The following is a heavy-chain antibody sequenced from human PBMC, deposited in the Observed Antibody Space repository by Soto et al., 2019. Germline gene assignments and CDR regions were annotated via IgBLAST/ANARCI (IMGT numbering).Heavy chain of an antibody. V-gene: IGHV4-31*03. Sequence: SETLSLTCTVSGGSISSGGYYWSWIRQHPGKGLEWIGYIYYSGSTYYNPSLKSRVTISVDTSKNQFSLKLSSVTAADTAVYYCEGLYCTNGVCYTFDYWGQGTLVTVS. CDR3: EGLYCTNGVCYTFDY. D-gene: IGHD2-8*01. CDR2: IYYSGST. CDR1: GGSISSGGYY. J-gene: IGHJ4*02.